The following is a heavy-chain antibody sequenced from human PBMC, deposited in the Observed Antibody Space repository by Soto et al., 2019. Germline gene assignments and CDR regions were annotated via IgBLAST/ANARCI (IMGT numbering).Heavy chain of an antibody. D-gene: IGHD2-21*02. CDR3: VRSHTCGRHCYQNWFDP. J-gene: IGHJ5*02. V-gene: IGHV3-53*02. CDR1: GFSVSDNF. CDR2: IYWDGST. Sequence: EVQLVETGGGLIQPGGSLRLSCSVSGFSVSDNFMSWVRQAPGKGLEWVSVIYWDGSTYYADSVKGRFAMSRDTSKNTLFRQMNSLTAEDTAVYPCVRSHTCGRHCYQNWFDPWGQGTRVTVSS.